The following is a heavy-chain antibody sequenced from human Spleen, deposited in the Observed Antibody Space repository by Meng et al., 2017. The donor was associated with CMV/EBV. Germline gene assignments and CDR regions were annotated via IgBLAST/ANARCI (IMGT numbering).Heavy chain of an antibody. CDR3: AYYDFWSGYPAY. Sequence: GSLRLSCTVSGGSVRSGTYYWSWIRQPPGKGLEWIGYIYYSGSTNYDSGSTNYNPSLKSRVTISVDTSKNQFSLKLTSVSAADTAVYYCAYYDFWSGYPAYWGQGTLVTVSS. CDR1: GGSVRSGTYY. CDR2: IYYSGSTNYDSGST. V-gene: IGHV4-39*07. J-gene: IGHJ4*02. D-gene: IGHD3-3*01.